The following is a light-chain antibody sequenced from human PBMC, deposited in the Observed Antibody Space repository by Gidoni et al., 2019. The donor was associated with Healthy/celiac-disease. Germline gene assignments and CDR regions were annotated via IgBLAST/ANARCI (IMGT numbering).Light chain of an antibody. CDR1: QSISSY. V-gene: IGKV1-39*01. CDR2: AAS. Sequence: SPVAAAGDGVTTTTGRARQSISSYLAWYQQKPGKAPRLLIYAASSMRSGIPSRFSGSGSGTDFTLTISRLQPEDFATYYCQQRSSTRITFXXXTRLEIK. CDR3: QQRSSTRIT. J-gene: IGKJ5*01.